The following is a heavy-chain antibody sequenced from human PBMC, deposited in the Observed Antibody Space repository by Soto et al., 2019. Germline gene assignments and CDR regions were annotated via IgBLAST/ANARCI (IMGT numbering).Heavy chain of an antibody. Sequence: PSETLSLTCTVSGDSLTRNYWSWIRQPPGKGLEWLAYIHNGRTTNYNPSLVGRVSISVDTSKSQLSLNLNSVTAADTAVYYCARTLSGGFDYWGQGTLVTVS. CDR3: ARTLSGGFDY. CDR2: IHNGRTT. J-gene: IGHJ4*02. CDR1: GDSLTRNY. V-gene: IGHV4-59*01.